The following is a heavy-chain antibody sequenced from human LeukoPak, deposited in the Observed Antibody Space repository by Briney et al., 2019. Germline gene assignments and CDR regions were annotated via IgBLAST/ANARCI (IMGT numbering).Heavy chain of an antibody. CDR1: GGSISSSNW. V-gene: IGHV4-4*02. Sequence: KSSETLSLTCAVSGGSISSSNWWSWVRQPPGKGLEWIGEIYHSGSTNYNPSLKSRVTISVDKSKNQFSLKLSSVTAADTAVYYCARGYHLTYYYGSGSYYSDAFDIWGQGTMVTVSS. CDR2: IYHSGST. J-gene: IGHJ3*02. D-gene: IGHD3-10*01. CDR3: ARGYHLTYYYGSGSYYSDAFDI.